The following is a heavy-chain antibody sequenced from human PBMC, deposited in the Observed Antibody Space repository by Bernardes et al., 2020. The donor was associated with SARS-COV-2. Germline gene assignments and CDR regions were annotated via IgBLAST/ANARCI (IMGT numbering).Heavy chain of an antibody. J-gene: IGHJ4*02. D-gene: IGHD6-19*01. Sequence: GGSLRLSCAASGFTFSSYGMHWVRQAPGKGLEWVAVIWYDGSNKYYADSVKGRFTISRDNSKNTLYLQMNSLRAEDTAVYYCARGDRAVAGPESWGQGTLVTVSS. CDR1: GFTFSSYG. CDR3: ARGDRAVAGPES. V-gene: IGHV3-33*01. CDR2: IWYDGSNK.